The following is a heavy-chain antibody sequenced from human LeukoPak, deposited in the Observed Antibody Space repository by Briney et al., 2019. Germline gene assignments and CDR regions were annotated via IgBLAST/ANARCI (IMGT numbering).Heavy chain of an antibody. CDR3: ASLGHTNYFDL. Sequence: PSETLSLTCTVSGGSISSYYWSWIRQPPGKGLEWIGYIYPSGSTNYNPSLKSRVTISLDTSKNQFSLRLSSVTAADTAVYCASLGHTNYFDLWGQGTQVTVSS. D-gene: IGHD2-2*01. CDR1: GGSISSYY. V-gene: IGHV4-4*08. CDR2: IYPSGST. J-gene: IGHJ4*02.